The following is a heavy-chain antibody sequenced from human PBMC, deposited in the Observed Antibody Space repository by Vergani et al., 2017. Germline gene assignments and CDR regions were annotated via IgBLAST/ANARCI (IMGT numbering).Heavy chain of an antibody. CDR3: STKSVGTPCGPIRDFRE. CDR1: GFTSSYYG. Sequence: QVHLVESGGGVVQPGRSLRLSCVVSGFTSSYYGMHWVRQAPGKGLEWVAVISYDGTQNYYEDSVKGRFTISRDKSKSTLYLQMNSLRTEETAVYYCSTKSVGTPCGPIRDFRERGQGTLVTVSS. D-gene: IGHD2-15*01. J-gene: IGHJ1*01. CDR2: ISYDGTQN. V-gene: IGHV3-30*03.